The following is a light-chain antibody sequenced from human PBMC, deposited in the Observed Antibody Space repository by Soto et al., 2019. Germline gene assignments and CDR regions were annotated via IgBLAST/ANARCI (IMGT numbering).Light chain of an antibody. J-gene: IGLJ3*02. CDR3: QAWDNSPHVV. CDR1: KLGDKY. V-gene: IGLV3-1*01. Sequence: SYELTQPPSVSVSPGQTATITCSGDKLGDKYVCWYQQKPGQSPLLVIYHDRKRPSGIPERFSGSNSGNTATLTISGTQAMDVADYYCQAWDNSPHVVFGGGTKLTVL. CDR2: HDR.